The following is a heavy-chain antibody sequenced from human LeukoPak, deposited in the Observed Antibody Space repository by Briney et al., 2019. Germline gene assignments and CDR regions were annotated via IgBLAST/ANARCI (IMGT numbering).Heavy chain of an antibody. V-gene: IGHV4-34*01. Sequence: RASETLSLTCAVYGGSFSGYYWSWIRQPPGKGLEWIGEINHSGSTNYNPSLKSRVTISVDTSKNQFSLKLSSVTAADTAVYYCARRRITIFGVAFSFDYWGQGTLVTVSS. CDR3: ARRRITIFGVAFSFDY. J-gene: IGHJ4*02. CDR2: INHSGST. D-gene: IGHD3-3*01. CDR1: GGSFSGYY.